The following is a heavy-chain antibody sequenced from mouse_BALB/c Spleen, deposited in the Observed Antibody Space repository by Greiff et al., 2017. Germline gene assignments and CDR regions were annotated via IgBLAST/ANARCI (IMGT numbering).Heavy chain of an antibody. CDR1: GYTFTSYD. CDR3: ARGLYYYGSSWYFDV. Sequence: VQRVESGAELVKPGASVKLSCKASGYTFTSYDINWVRQRPEQGLEWIGWIFPGDGSTKFNEKFKGKATLTTDKSSSTAYMQLSRLTSEDSAVYFCARGLYYYGSSWYFDVWGAGTTVTVSS. V-gene: IGHV1-85*01. J-gene: IGHJ1*01. CDR2: IFPGDGST. D-gene: IGHD1-1*01.